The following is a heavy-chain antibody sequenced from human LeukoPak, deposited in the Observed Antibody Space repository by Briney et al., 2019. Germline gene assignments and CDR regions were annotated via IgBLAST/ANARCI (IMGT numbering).Heavy chain of an antibody. Sequence: GASVKVSCKASGGTFSSYAISWVRQAPGQGLEWMGGIIPIFGTANYAQKFQGRVTITADESTSTAYMELSSLRSEDTAVYYCARDQPYYDSSGYFSCVYWGQGTLVTVSS. CDR3: ARDQPYYDSSGYFSCVY. J-gene: IGHJ4*02. CDR1: GGTFSSYA. D-gene: IGHD3-22*01. V-gene: IGHV1-69*13. CDR2: IIPIFGTA.